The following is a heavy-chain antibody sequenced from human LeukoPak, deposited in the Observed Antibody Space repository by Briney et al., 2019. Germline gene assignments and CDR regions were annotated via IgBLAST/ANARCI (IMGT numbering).Heavy chain of an antibody. J-gene: IGHJ2*01. CDR1: GDTFIAYY. D-gene: IGHD1-26*01. V-gene: IGHV1-2*02. CDR2: INPNSGGT. CDR3: ARDRGDFDL. Sequence: ASVKVSCKASGDTFIAYYVHWVRQAPGQGLEWMGWINPNSGGTNYAQKFQGRVTMTRDTPVNTAYVELSGLRSDDTAVYYCARDRGDFDLWGPGTLVTVSS.